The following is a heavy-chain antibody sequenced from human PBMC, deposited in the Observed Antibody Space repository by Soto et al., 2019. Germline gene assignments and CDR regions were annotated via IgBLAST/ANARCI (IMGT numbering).Heavy chain of an antibody. CDR2: INPHSGDT. Sequence: ASXKVSCKASGYNFNLYKIHWVRQAPGQGLEWMGWINPHSGDTLYAQNFQGRVTMTRGTPISTAYMELSSLRPDDSAVYYCAKDSSGHSYGVVWGQGTRVTVSS. V-gene: IGHV1-2*02. CDR1: GYNFNLYK. J-gene: IGHJ4*02. CDR3: AKDSSGHSYGVV. D-gene: IGHD5-18*01.